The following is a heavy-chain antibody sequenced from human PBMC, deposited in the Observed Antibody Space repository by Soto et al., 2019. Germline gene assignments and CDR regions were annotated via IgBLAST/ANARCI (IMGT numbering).Heavy chain of an antibody. CDR2: IKSKTDGGTT. D-gene: IGHD6-6*01. Sequence: EVQLVESGGGLVKPGGSLRLSCAASGFTFSNAWMSWVRQAPGKGLEWVGRIKSKTDGGTTDYAAPVKGRFTISRDDSKNTLYLQMNSLKTEDTVVYYCTTEQGDSSSNWFDPWGQGTLVTVSS. J-gene: IGHJ5*02. CDR3: TTEQGDSSSNWFDP. CDR1: GFTFSNAW. V-gene: IGHV3-15*01.